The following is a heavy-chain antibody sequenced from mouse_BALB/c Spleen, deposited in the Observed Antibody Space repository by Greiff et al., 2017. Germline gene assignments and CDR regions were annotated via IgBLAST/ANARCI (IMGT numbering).Heavy chain of an antibody. V-gene: IGHV7-1*02. CDR1: GFTFSDFY. CDR2: SRNKANDYTT. Sequence: EVKVVESGGGLVQPGGSLRLSCATSGFTFSDFYMEWVRQPPGKRLEWIAASRNKANDYTTEYSASVKGRFIVSRDTSQSILYLQMNALRAEDTAIYYCARSMITIGAMDYWGQGTSVTVSS. D-gene: IGHD2-4*01. J-gene: IGHJ4*01. CDR3: ARSMITIGAMDY.